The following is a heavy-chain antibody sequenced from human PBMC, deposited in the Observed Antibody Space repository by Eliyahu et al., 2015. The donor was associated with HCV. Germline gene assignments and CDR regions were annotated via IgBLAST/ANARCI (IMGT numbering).Heavy chain of an antibody. CDR3: AREARGYGSGSFDY. Sequence: KPGASVKVSCKASGYTFTGYYMHWVRQAPGQGLEWMGRINPNSGGTNYAQKFQGRVTMTRDTSISTAYMELSRLRSDDTAVYYCAREARGYGSGSFDYWGQGTLVTVSS. J-gene: IGHJ4*02. CDR2: INPNSGGT. V-gene: IGHV1-2*06. CDR1: GYTFTGYY. D-gene: IGHD3-10*01.